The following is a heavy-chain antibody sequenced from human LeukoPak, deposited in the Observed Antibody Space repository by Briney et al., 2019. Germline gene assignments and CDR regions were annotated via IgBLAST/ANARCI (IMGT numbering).Heavy chain of an antibody. D-gene: IGHD4-17*01. CDR3: ALGATVTIYYYYGMDV. Sequence: SVKVSCKAPGGTFSSYAISWVRQAPGQGLEWMGGIIPIFGTANYAQKFQGRVTITADESTSTAYMELSSLRSEDTAVYYCALGATVTIYYYYGMDVWGKGTTVTVSS. CDR2: IIPIFGTA. V-gene: IGHV1-69*13. J-gene: IGHJ6*04. CDR1: GGTFSSYA.